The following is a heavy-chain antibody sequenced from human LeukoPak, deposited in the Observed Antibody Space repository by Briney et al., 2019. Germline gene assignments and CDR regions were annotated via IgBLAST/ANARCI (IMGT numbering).Heavy chain of an antibody. CDR3: ARLSPGYCSSTSCYTGAFDI. V-gene: IGHV1-18*01. CDR1: GYSFSSHG. CDR2: ISAYNGNT. Sequence: ASVKVSCKASGYSFSSHGISWVRQAPGQGLEWMGWISAYNGNTNYAQKIQGRVTMTTDASTSTAYMELRSLTSDDTAVYYCARLSPGYCSSTSCYTGAFDIWGQGTMVTVSS. J-gene: IGHJ3*02. D-gene: IGHD2-2*02.